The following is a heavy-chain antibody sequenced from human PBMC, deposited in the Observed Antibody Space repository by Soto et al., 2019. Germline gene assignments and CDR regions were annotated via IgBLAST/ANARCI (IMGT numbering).Heavy chain of an antibody. V-gene: IGHV1-2*02. Sequence: ASARFSCKASLCGFTGCYIHWLRQAAGQRLEWMGWINGHSGVTSYSQKFQGRVTMTRDTSITTAYMELSRLSSDDTAVYYCAKNGSFFRPSLEYFDYWGQGTLVPVSS. D-gene: IGHD6-13*01. CDR1: LCGFTGCY. J-gene: IGHJ4*02. CDR3: AKNGSFFRPSLEYFDY. CDR2: INGHSGVT.